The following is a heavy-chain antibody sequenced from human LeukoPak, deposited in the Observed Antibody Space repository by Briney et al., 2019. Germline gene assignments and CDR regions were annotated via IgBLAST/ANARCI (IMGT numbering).Heavy chain of an antibody. CDR2: INHSGST. D-gene: IGHD5-18*01. J-gene: IGHJ4*02. V-gene: IGHV4-34*01. CDR3: ARDVGEYSYCYSFDY. CDR1: GGSFSGYY. Sequence: SETLSLTCAVYGGSFSGYYWNWIRQPPGKGLEWIGEINHSGSTNYNPSLKSRVTIAVDTSKNQFSLKLSSVTAADTAVYYCARDVGEYSYCYSFDYWGQGTLVTVSS.